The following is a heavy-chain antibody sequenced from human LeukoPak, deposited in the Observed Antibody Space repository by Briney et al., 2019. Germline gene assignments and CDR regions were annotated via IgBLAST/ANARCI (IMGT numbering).Heavy chain of an antibody. CDR1: GFTFSSYW. CDR2: IKYDGSET. J-gene: IGHJ3*02. D-gene: IGHD1-1*01. Sequence: GGSLRLSCAASGFTFSSYWMSWVRHAPGKGLEWVANIKYDGSETYYVDSVKGRFTISRDNAKNTLYLQMNSLRAEDTALYYCARDQSRNTNAFDIWGQGTMVTVSS. V-gene: IGHV3-7*01. CDR3: ARDQSRNTNAFDI.